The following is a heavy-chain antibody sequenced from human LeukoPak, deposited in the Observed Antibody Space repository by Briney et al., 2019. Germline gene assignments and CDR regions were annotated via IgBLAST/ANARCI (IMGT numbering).Heavy chain of an antibody. J-gene: IGHJ4*02. V-gene: IGHV1-8*03. Sequence: VASVKVSCKASGYTFTSYDINWVRQATGQGLEWMGWMNPNSGNTGYAQKFQGRVTITRNTSISTAYMELSSLTSEDTAIYYCATLKYDTSSYFNVKAFDYWGQGTLVTVSS. CDR1: GYTFTSYD. D-gene: IGHD3-22*01. CDR3: ATLKYDTSSYFNVKAFDY. CDR2: MNPNSGNT.